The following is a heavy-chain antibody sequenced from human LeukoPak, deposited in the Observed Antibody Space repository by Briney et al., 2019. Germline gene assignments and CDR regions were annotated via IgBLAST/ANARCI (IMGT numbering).Heavy chain of an antibody. J-gene: IGHJ4*02. CDR3: VKRDRGTFDY. CDR1: GFTFSTYA. CDR2: IGAHGDTS. Sequence: PGGSLRVSCAASGFTFSTYAMTWVRQAPGKGLEWVSAIGAHGDTSDYADSVKGRFTISRDNSKNTLYLQMNTLRVEDTAVYYCVKRDRGTFDYWGQGTLVTVSS. D-gene: IGHD1-1*01. V-gene: IGHV3-23*01.